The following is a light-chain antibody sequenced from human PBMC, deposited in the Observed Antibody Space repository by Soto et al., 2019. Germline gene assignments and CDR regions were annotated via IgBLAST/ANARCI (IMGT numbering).Light chain of an antibody. CDR1: QGISTW. J-gene: IGKJ3*01. CDR2: AAS. Sequence: DIQLTQSPSSVSASVGARVTITCRASQGISTWLAWYQLKPGKAPKLLLYAASRLQSGVPSRFSGRGSGTDFTLTISSLQPDDFATYYCLSADTFPRTFGPGTKVEIK. V-gene: IGKV1-12*01. CDR3: LSADTFPRT.